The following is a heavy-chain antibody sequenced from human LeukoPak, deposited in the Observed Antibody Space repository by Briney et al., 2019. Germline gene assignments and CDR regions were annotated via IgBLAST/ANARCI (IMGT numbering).Heavy chain of an antibody. CDR3: TTDPGGDEYYFDY. CDR2: IKSKTDGGTT. Sequence: GGSLRLSCAASGFTFSNAWMSWVRQAPGKGLEWVGRIKSKTDGGTTDYAAPVKGRFTISRDDSKNTLYLQMNSLKTEDTAVYYCTTDPGGDEYYFDYWGQGTLVTVSS. D-gene: IGHD2-21*02. J-gene: IGHJ4*02. V-gene: IGHV3-15*01. CDR1: GFTFSNAW.